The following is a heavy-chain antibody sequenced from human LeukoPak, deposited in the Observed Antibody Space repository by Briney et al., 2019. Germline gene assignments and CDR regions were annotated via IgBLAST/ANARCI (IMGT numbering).Heavy chain of an antibody. CDR2: IYYRGNT. CDR1: GDSVSIYY. Sequence: SETLSLTCTVSGDSVSIYYWSWTRQPPGKGLEWIGYIYYRGNTNYNPSLKSRVTMAVDTSKNQFSLKASSVTAADTAVYYCARAGNNWSFDYWGQGTLVTVSS. V-gene: IGHV4-59*02. CDR3: ARAGNNWSFDY. D-gene: IGHD1-1*01. J-gene: IGHJ4*02.